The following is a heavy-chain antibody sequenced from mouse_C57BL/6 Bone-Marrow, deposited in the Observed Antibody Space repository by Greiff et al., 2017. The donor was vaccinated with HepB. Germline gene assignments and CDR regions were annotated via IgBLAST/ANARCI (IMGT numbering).Heavy chain of an antibody. D-gene: IGHD2-10*01. CDR1: GFSFNTYA. V-gene: IGHV10-1*01. J-gene: IGHJ3*01. CDR3: SYPDWFAY. CDR2: IRSKSNNYAT. Sequence: EVKVVESGGGLVQPKGSLKLSCAASGFSFNTYAMNWVRQAPGKGLEWVARIRSKSNNYATYYADSVKDRFTISRDDSESMLYLQMNNLKTEDTAMYYCSYPDWFAYWGQGTLVTVSA.